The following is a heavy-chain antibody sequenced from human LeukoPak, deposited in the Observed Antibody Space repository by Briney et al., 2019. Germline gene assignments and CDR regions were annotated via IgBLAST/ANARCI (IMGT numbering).Heavy chain of an antibody. Sequence: GGSLRLSCAASGFTFGSYAMYWVRQAPGKGLEWVSGILGSGGSAHYADSVKGRFTISRDKSKNTVYLQMDSLRVEDTAIYYCAKTTTGYSSGRYPAWPIDYWGQGTLVTVSS. CDR3: AKTTTGYSSGRYPAWPIDY. CDR1: GFTFGSYA. D-gene: IGHD2-15*01. J-gene: IGHJ4*02. V-gene: IGHV3-23*01. CDR2: ILGSGGSA.